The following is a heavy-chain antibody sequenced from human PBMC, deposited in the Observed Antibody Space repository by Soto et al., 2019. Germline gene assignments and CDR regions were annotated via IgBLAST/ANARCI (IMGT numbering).Heavy chain of an antibody. Sequence: GASVKVSCKASGYTFTGYYMHWVRQAPGQGLEWMGWISAYNGNTNYAQKLQGRVTMTTDTSTSTAYMELRSLRSDDTAVYYCARDYGDYDWFDPWGQGTLVPVSS. D-gene: IGHD4-17*01. CDR2: ISAYNGNT. V-gene: IGHV1-18*04. CDR1: GYTFTGYY. J-gene: IGHJ5*02. CDR3: ARDYGDYDWFDP.